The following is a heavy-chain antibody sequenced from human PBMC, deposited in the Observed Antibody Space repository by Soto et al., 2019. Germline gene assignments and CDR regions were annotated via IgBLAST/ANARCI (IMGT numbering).Heavy chain of an antibody. V-gene: IGHV4-34*01. Sequence: SETLSLTCAVYGGSFSGYYWSWIRQPPGKGLEWIGEINHSGSTNFNPSLKSRVSISVDTSKKQFSLKHSSVTAADTAVYYCAAHLKTTVTAYWYFDLWGRGTLVTVSS. J-gene: IGHJ2*01. CDR1: GGSFSGYY. CDR2: INHSGST. D-gene: IGHD4-17*01. CDR3: AAHLKTTVTAYWYFDL.